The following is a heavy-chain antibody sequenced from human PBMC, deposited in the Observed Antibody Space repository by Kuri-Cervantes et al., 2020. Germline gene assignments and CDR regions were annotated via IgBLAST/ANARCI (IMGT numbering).Heavy chain of an antibody. D-gene: IGHD6-19*01. J-gene: IGHJ4*02. CDR1: GYTFTSYD. V-gene: IGHV1-8*01. CDR3: ARVRGGGWTRDTEAFDY. Sequence: ASVKVSCKASGYTFTSYDINWVRQATGQGLEWMGWMNPNSGNTNYAQKFQGRVTMTRDTSISTAYMELSRLRSDDTAVYYCARVRGGGWTRDTEAFDYWGQGTLVTVSS. CDR2: MNPNSGNT.